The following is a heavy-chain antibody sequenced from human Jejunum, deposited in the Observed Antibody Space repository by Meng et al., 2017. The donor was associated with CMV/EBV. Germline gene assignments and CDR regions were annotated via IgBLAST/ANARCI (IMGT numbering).Heavy chain of an antibody. D-gene: IGHD3-16*02. CDR1: GFTVRGYY. CDR3: VRGEKMGNHYTNFFDY. J-gene: IGHJ4*02. Sequence: SGFTVRGYYMSWVRQAPGKGLEWVSVINGAGSTIYADSVTGRFIISRDDSKNSLFLQVSNLRDEDTAIYYCVRGEKMGNHYTNFFDYWGQGSLVTVSS. CDR2: INGAGST. V-gene: IGHV3-53*01.